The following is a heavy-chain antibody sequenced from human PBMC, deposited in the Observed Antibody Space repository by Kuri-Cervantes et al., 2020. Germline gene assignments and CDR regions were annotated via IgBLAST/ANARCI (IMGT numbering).Heavy chain of an antibody. CDR2: IIPIFGTA. Sequence: SVKVSCKASGGTFSSYAISWVRQAPGQGLEWMGGIIPIFGTANYARKFQGRVTITADESTSTAYMELSSLRSEDTAVYYCATPGVYGGRIGYFDYWGQGTLVTVSS. CDR3: ATPGVYGGRIGYFDY. CDR1: GGTFSSYA. V-gene: IGHV1-69*13. D-gene: IGHD5/OR15-5a*01. J-gene: IGHJ4*02.